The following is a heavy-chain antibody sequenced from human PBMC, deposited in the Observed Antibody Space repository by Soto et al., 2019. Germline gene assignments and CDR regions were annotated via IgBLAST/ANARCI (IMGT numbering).Heavy chain of an antibody. CDR2: IIPIFGTA. CDR3: ARERIAAAGTIYYYGMDV. J-gene: IGHJ6*02. CDR1: GGTFSSYA. V-gene: IGHV1-69*01. Sequence: QVQLVQSGAEVKKPGSSVKVSCKASGGTFSSYAISWVRQAPGQGLEWMGGIIPIFGTANYAQKFQGRVTITEDESTSTAYMELSRLRSEDTAEYYCARERIAAAGTIYYYGMDVWGQGTTVTVSS. D-gene: IGHD6-13*01.